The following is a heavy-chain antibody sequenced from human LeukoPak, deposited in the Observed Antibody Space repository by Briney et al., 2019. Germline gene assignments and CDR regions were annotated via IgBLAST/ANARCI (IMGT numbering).Heavy chain of an antibody. V-gene: IGHV3-33*01. CDR1: GFSFTIYG. CDR3: ARDLYSRYFDY. J-gene: IGHJ4*02. D-gene: IGHD2-21*01. Sequence: QTGGSLRLSCAASGFSFTIYGMHWVRQAPGKGLEWVAVMWYDGSNKFYADSVKGRFTISRDTSKNTLYLQMNDLRAEDTAVYYCARDLYSRYFDYWGQGTLVTVSS. CDR2: MWYDGSNK.